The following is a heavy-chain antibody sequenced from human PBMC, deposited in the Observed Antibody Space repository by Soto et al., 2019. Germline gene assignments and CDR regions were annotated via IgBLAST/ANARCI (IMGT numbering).Heavy chain of an antibody. V-gene: IGHV3-30*18. J-gene: IGHJ6*02. Sequence: QVQLVESGGGVVQPGRSLRLSCAASGFTFSSYGLHWVRQAPGKGLEWVAIVSYDGSNKYYADSVEGRLTISRYNSKNSLYLQMNSLRAEDTPVYYCAKDQGHYLDSPGYYPPLGYGLDVWGQGTTVSVSS. CDR3: AKDQGHYLDSPGYYPPLGYGLDV. CDR1: GFTFSSYG. D-gene: IGHD3-22*01. CDR2: VSYDGSNK.